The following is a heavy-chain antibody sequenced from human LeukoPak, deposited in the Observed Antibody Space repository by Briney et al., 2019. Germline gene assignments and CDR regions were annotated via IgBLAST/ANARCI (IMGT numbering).Heavy chain of an antibody. V-gene: IGHV3-23*01. D-gene: IGHD1-26*01. CDR2: ISGSGGST. CDR1: GFTFSSYA. CDR3: AKDLFLYGGSYWGDYYFDY. J-gene: IGHJ4*02. Sequence: GGSLRLSCAASGFTFSSYAMSWVRQAPGKGLEWVSAISGSGGSTYYADSVKGRFTISRDNSKNTLYLQMNSLRAEDTAVYYCAKDLFLYGGSYWGDYYFDYWGQGTLVTVSS.